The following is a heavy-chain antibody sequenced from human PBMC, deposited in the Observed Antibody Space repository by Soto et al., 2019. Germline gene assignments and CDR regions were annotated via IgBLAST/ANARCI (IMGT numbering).Heavy chain of an antibody. CDR3: APHLWFGELYY. CDR1: GFTFSSYA. J-gene: IGHJ4*02. V-gene: IGHV3-23*01. Sequence: EVQLLESGGGLVQPGGSLRLSCAASGFTFSSYAMSWVRQAPGKGLEWVSAISGSGGSTYYADSVKGRFTISRDNSKNTLDLQRNSLRAEDTAVYYCAPHLWFGELYYWGQGTLVTVSS. D-gene: IGHD3-10*01. CDR2: ISGSGGST.